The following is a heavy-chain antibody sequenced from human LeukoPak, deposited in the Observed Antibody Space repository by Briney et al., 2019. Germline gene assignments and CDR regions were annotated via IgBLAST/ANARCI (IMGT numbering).Heavy chain of an antibody. Sequence: GRSLRLSRAPSRFTFSSYAMHGVRQAPGKGLEWVADISYDGSNKYYTDCVKGRFTISRDNSKNTLDLQMNSLRAEDTAVYYCARDAPGDYPLGWGQGTLVTVSS. CDR1: RFTFSSYA. CDR2: ISYDGSNK. V-gene: IGHV3-30*04. D-gene: IGHD4-17*01. J-gene: IGHJ4*02. CDR3: ARDAPGDYPLG.